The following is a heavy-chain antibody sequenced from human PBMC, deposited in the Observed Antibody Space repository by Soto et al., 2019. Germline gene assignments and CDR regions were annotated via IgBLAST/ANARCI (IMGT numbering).Heavy chain of an antibody. CDR3: TTVGRYCGGDCYSRGYFQH. CDR2: IKSKTDGGTT. CDR1: GFTFSNAW. V-gene: IGHV3-15*01. J-gene: IGHJ1*01. Sequence: GGSLRLSCAASGFTFSNAWMSWVRQAPGKGLEWVGRIKSKTDGGTTDYAAPVKGRFTISRDDSKNTLYLQMNSLKTEDTAVYYCTTVGRYCGGDCYSRGYFQHWGQGTLVTVSS. D-gene: IGHD2-21*01.